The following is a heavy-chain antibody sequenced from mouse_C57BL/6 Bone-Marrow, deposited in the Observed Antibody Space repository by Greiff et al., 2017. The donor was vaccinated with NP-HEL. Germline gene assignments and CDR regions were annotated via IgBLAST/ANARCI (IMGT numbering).Heavy chain of an antibody. V-gene: IGHV7-1*01. CDR1: GFTFSDFY. CDR2: SRNKANDYTT. CDR3: ARDADYYGSSYDRYFDV. J-gene: IGHJ1*03. Sequence: EVNVVESGGGLVQSGRSLRLSCATSGFTFSDFYMEWVRQAPGKGLEWIAASRNKANDYTTEYSASVKGRFIVSRDTSQSILYLQMNALRAEDTAIYDCARDADYYGSSYDRYFDVWGTGTTVTVSS. D-gene: IGHD1-1*01.